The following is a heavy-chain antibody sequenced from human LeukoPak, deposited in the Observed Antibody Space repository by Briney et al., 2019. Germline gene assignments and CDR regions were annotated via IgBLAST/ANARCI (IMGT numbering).Heavy chain of an antibody. D-gene: IGHD4-23*01. CDR2: ISGSGGST. J-gene: IGHJ5*02. CDR1: GFTFSSYA. V-gene: IGHV3-23*01. Sequence: PGGSLRLSCAASGFTFSSYAMSWVRQAPGKGLEWVSAISGSGGSTYYADSVKGRFTISRDNSKNTLYLQMSSLRAEDTAVYYCAKDPFGGNLRGWFDPWGQGTLVTVSS. CDR3: AKDPFGGNLRGWFDP.